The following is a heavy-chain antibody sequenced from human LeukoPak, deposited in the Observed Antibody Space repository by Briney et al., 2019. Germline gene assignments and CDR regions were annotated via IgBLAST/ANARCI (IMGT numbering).Heavy chain of an antibody. V-gene: IGHV1-69*01. J-gene: IGHJ6*02. Sequence: GSSVKVSCKASGGTFSGYAISWVRQAPGQGLEWMGGIIPIFGTSNYAQKFQGRVTITADESTSTAYMELSSLRSEDTAVYYCARGTFGVVTYYYYYGMDVWGRGTTVTVSS. CDR2: IIPIFGTS. CDR3: ARGTFGVVTYYYYYGMDV. CDR1: GGTFSGYA. D-gene: IGHD3-3*01.